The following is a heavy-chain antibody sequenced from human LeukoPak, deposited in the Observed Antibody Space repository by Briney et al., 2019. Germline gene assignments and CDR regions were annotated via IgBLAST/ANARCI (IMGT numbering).Heavy chain of an antibody. CDR1: GYTFSVYY. J-gene: IGHJ3*02. Sequence: ASVKVSCKASGYTFSVYYIHWVRQAPGQGLGWRGWISPNIGGTTFAQRFQGRVPKTRDSSISTVYMELTRLRPYITALYYGARGESSDAIDICGEGTMVTVSS. CDR3: ARGESSDAIDI. V-gene: IGHV1-2*02. D-gene: IGHD1-26*01. CDR2: ISPNIGGT.